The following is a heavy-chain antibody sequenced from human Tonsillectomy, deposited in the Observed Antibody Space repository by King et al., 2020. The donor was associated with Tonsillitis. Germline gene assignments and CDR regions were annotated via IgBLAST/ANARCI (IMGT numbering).Heavy chain of an antibody. CDR1: GFTFSSYA. J-gene: IGHJ4*02. CDR2: ISASGYST. V-gene: IGHV3-23*04. Sequence: VQLVESGGGLVQPGGSLRLSCAASGFTFSSYAMSWVRQAPGKGLEWVSAISASGYSTYYADSVKGRFTISRDNSKNTLNLQMNSLRAEDTAVYYCLSLGKGELGLEPFDSWGQGTPVTVSS. CDR3: LSLGKGELGLEPFDS. D-gene: IGHD1-7*01.